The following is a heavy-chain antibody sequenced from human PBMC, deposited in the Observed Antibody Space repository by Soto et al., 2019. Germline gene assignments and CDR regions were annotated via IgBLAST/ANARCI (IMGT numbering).Heavy chain of an antibody. CDR2: ISSSSTI. V-gene: IGHV3-48*02. D-gene: IGHD2-2*03. CDR1: GFTLSSYS. CDR3: ARMDVFDY. J-gene: IGHJ4*02. Sequence: GSLRLSCAASGFTLSSYSMNWVRQAPGKGPEWVSYISSSSTIYYADSVKGRFTISRDNAKNSLYLQMNSLRDEDTAVYYCARMDVFDYWGQGTLVTVSS.